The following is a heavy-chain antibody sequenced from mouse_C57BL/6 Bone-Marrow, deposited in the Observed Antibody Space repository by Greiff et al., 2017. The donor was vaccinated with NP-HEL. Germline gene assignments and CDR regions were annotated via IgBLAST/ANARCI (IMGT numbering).Heavy chain of an antibody. J-gene: IGHJ2*01. CDR1: GYTFTSYW. D-gene: IGHD2-1*01. CDR3: ARKGYYGNFDY. V-gene: IGHV1-64*01. CDR2: IHPNSGST. Sequence: VQLQQPGAELVKPGASVKLSCKASGYTFTSYWMHWVKQRPGQGLEWIGMIHPNSGSTNYNEKFKSKATLTVDKSSSTAYMQLSSLTSEDSAVYDCARKGYYGNFDYWGQGTTLTVSS.